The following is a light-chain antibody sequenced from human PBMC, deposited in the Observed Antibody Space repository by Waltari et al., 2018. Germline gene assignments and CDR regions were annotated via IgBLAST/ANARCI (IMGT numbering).Light chain of an antibody. CDR1: QSISKY. CDR3: QQGYSAPVT. Sequence: DIQMTQSPSSLSASVGDRVTIPCRARQSISKYLNLYQQKPGKAPKLLIYAASNLQSGVPSRFSGSGSGTDFTLTINNLQPEDFATYYCQQGYSAPVTFGQGTKVEIK. V-gene: IGKV1-39*01. CDR2: AAS. J-gene: IGKJ1*01.